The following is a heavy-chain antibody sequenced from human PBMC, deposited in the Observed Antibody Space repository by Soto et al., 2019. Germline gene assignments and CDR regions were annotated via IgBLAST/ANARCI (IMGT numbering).Heavy chain of an antibody. CDR1: GYSVSSNTAA. J-gene: IGHJ4*02. Sequence: QTLSLTCAISGYSVSSNTAAWNLIRSSPSRGLEWLGRTYYRSNWRHDYAVSVKSRITVNPDTSKNHLSLQLNSVTPDDTAVYYCARGVAGSGFDLWGQGTLVTVSS. D-gene: IGHD6-19*01. V-gene: IGHV6-1*01. CDR2: TYYRSNWRH. CDR3: ARGVAGSGFDL.